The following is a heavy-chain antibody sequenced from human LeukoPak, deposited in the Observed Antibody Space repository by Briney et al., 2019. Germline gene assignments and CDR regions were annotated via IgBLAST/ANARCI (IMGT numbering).Heavy chain of an antibody. CDR3: ATLISHSGNYYYYGMDV. J-gene: IGHJ6*02. V-gene: IGHV4-59*01. CDR2: IYYSGST. D-gene: IGHD3-10*01. CDR1: GGSISSYY. Sequence: SETLSLTCTVSGGSISSYYWSWIRQPPGKGLEWIGYIYYSGSTNYNPPLKSRVTISVDTSKNQFSLKLSSVTAADTAVYYCATLISHSGNYYYYGMDVWGQGTMVTVSS.